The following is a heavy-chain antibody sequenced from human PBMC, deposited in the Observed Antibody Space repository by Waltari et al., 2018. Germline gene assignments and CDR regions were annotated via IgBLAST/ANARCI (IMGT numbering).Heavy chain of an antibody. V-gene: IGHV4-38-2*02. D-gene: IGHD3-22*01. Sequence: QVQLQESGPGLVKPSETLSLSCAVSSYSISSGYYWGWIRQPPGKGLEWIGSIYHSGGTYYNPSLKSRVTISVDVSKNHFSLRLSSVTAADTAVYYCARESYDSSGYLDYWGQGTLVTVSS. CDR3: ARESYDSSGYLDY. J-gene: IGHJ4*02. CDR1: SYSISSGYY. CDR2: IYHSGGT.